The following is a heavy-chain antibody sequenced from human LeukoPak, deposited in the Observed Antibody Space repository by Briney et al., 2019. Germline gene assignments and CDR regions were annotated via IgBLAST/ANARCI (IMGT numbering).Heavy chain of an antibody. D-gene: IGHD3-3*01. Sequence: SETLSLTCTVSGGSISSSSYYWGWIRQPPGKGLEWIGEINHSGSTNYNPSLKSRVTISVDTSKNQFSLKLSPVTAADTAVYYCARGKRVFGVVITDVGRWFDPWGQGTLVTVSS. J-gene: IGHJ5*02. V-gene: IGHV4-39*07. CDR1: GGSISSSSYY. CDR2: INHSGST. CDR3: ARGKRVFGVVITDVGRWFDP.